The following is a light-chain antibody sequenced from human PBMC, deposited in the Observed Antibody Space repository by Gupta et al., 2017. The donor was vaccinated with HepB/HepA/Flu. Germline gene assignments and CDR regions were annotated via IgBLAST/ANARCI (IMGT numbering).Light chain of an antibody. CDR1: SSDVGGYNS. CDR3: SSYTSSSTLV. J-gene: IGLJ2*01. Sequence: QSSLPKPASLSGSPGQSIPLSCTGTSSDVGGYNSVSWYQQHPGKAPKLMIYDVSNRPSGVSNRFSGSKSGNTASLTISGLQAEDEADYYCSSYTSSSTLVFGGGTKLTVL. V-gene: IGLV2-14*03. CDR2: DVS.